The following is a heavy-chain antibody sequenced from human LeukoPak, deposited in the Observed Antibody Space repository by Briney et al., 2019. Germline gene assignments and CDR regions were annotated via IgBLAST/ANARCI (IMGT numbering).Heavy chain of an antibody. D-gene: IGHD3-22*01. V-gene: IGHV3-23*01. J-gene: IGHJ3*02. CDR2: ISGGGDST. Sequence: PGGSLRLSCAASGFTFSSYGLSWVRHAPGKGLEWVSAISGGGDSTYYADSVKGRFTISRDNSKNTLYLQMNSLRVEDTAVYYCAKDPYDSSGYDAFDIWGQGTMVTVSS. CDR3: AKDPYDSSGYDAFDI. CDR1: GFTFSSYG.